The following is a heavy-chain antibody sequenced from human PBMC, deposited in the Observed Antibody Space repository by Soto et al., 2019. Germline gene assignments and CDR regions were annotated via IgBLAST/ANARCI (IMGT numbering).Heavy chain of an antibody. CDR1: GFIFSSYA. CDR3: ARAPLAAFHYFDY. V-gene: IGHV3-30*04. D-gene: IGHD2-15*01. Sequence: ESGGGVVQPGRSLRLSCTASGFIFSSYAMHWVRQAPGKGLEWVAFISYVETNQYYADSVKGRFTISRDNSRNTVYMQMSGLRSEDTAVYYCARAPLAAFHYFDYWGQGTLVTVSS. CDR2: ISYVETNQ. J-gene: IGHJ4*02.